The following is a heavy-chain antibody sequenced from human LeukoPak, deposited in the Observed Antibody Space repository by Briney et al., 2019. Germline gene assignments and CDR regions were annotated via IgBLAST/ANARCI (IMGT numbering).Heavy chain of an antibody. CDR1: GGSLSSYY. CDR3: ARMSSGITIFRVVIGNTFDI. V-gene: IGHV4-59*01. CDR2: IYYSGST. Sequence: SETLSLTCTVSGGSLSSYYWSWIRQPPGKGLEWIGYIYYSGSTNYNPSLKSRVTISVDTSKNQFSLKLSSVTAADTAVYCCARMSSGITIFRVVIGNTFDIWGQGTMVTASS. J-gene: IGHJ3*02. D-gene: IGHD3-3*01.